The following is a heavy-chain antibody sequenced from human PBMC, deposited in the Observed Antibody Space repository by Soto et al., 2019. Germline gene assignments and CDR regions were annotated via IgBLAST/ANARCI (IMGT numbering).Heavy chain of an antibody. CDR3: ARDKTLIAAPLYVMYG. V-gene: IGHV3-21*01. D-gene: IGHD6-6*01. CDR1: GFTFSSYS. CDR2: ISSSSSYI. Sequence: GESLRLSCSASGFTFSSYSMNWVRQAPGKGLEWVSSISSSSSYIYYADSVKGRFTISRDNAKNSLYLQMNSLRAEDTAVYYCARDKTLIAAPLYVMYGWGQGTTVTVSS. J-gene: IGHJ6*02.